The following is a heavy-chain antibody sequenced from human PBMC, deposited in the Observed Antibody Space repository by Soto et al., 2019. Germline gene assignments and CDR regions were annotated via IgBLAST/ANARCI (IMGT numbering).Heavy chain of an antibody. CDR3: ARGNDYDILTGYHRGDAFDI. D-gene: IGHD3-9*01. CDR2: IWYDGSNK. CDR1: GFTFSSYG. J-gene: IGHJ3*02. Sequence: GGSLRLSCAASGFTFSSYGMHWVRQAPGKGLEWVAVIWYDGSNKYYADSVKGRFTISRDNSKNTLYLQMNSRRAEETAVYYCARGNDYDILTGYHRGDAFDIWGQGTMVTVSS. V-gene: IGHV3-33*01.